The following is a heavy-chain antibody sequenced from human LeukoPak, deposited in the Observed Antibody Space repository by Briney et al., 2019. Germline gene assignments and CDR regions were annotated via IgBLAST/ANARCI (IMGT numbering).Heavy chain of an antibody. CDR2: ISYNDGSK. V-gene: IGHV3-23*01. J-gene: IGHJ3*02. CDR1: GFTFSSYG. CDR3: AKDSPLLTI. Sequence: PGGSLRLSCTASGFTFSSYGMSWVRQAPGKGLQWVSAISYNDGSKYYADSVKGRFTISRDNSKNTLYLQMNSPRAEDTATYYCAKDSPLLTIWGQGTMVTVPS.